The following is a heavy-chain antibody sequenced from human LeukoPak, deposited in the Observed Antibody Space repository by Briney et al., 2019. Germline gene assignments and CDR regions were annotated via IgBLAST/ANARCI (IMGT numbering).Heavy chain of an antibody. J-gene: IGHJ4*02. D-gene: IGHD3-3*01. V-gene: IGHV4-61*02. CDR3: ASGFWSGYYNL. CDR2: IYTTGST. CDR1: GGSISSGSYY. Sequence: PSETLSLTCTVSGGSISSGSYYWSWIRQPAGKGLEWIGRIYTTGSTNYNPSLESRVTISVDTSKNQFSLYLSSVTAADTAVYYCASGFWSGYYNLWGQGTLVTVSS.